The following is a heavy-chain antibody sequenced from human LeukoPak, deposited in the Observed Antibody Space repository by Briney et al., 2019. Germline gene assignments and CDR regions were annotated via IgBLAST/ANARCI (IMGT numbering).Heavy chain of an antibody. CDR2: ISYDGSNK. J-gene: IGHJ4*02. V-gene: IGHV3-30*18. Sequence: PGRSLRLSCAASGFTFSSYGMHWVRQAPGKGLEWVAVISYDGSNKYYADSVKGRFTISRDNSKNTLYLQMNSLRAEDTAVYYCAKDQGRYDLIKYYFDYWGQGTLVTVSS. D-gene: IGHD3-3*01. CDR1: GFTFSSYG. CDR3: AKDQGRYDLIKYYFDY.